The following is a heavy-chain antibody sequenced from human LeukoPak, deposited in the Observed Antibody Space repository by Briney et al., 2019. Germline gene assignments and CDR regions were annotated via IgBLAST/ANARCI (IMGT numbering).Heavy chain of an antibody. J-gene: IGHJ4*02. V-gene: IGHV4-4*07. CDR3: ARGSLGNLDY. D-gene: IGHD7-27*01. CDR1: GGSISSSY. CDR2: IYASGSP. Sequence: PSESLSLNCTVSGGSISSSYWSWIRQPAGKGLEWIGRIYASGSPNYNPSLKSRVTMSVDTPENQFSLRVNSVTAADTAVYYCARGSLGNLDYWGQGTLVTVSS.